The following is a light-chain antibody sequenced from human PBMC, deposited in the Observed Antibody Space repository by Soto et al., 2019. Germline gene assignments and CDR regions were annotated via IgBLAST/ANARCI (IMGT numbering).Light chain of an antibody. CDR2: DVR. CDR3: SSYTSSDSVV. V-gene: IGLV2-14*03. Sequence: QSALTQPTSLSGSPGQSIAISCTGTSSDIGAYNYVSWYQQYPGKAPKLIIRDVRNRPSGVADRFSGSKSGNTASLTISGLQAEDEADYYCSSYTSSDSVVFGGGTQLTVL. J-gene: IGLJ2*01. CDR1: SSDIGAYNY.